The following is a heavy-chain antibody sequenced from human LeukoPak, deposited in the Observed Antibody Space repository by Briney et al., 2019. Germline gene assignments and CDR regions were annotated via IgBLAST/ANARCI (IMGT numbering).Heavy chain of an antibody. D-gene: IGHD5-24*01. V-gene: IGHV3-30-3*01. CDR2: ISYDGSNK. Sequence: GGSLRLSCAASGFTFSSYAMHWVRQAPGKGLEWVAVISYDGSNKYYADSVKGRFTISRDNSKNTLYLQMNSLRAEDTAVYYCARGSVGRDGYNSGYYYGMDVWGQGTTVTVSS. J-gene: IGHJ6*02. CDR3: ARGSVGRDGYNSGYYYGMDV. CDR1: GFTFSSYA.